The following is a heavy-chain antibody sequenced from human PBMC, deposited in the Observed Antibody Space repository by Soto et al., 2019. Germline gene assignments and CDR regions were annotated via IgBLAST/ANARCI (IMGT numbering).Heavy chain of an antibody. CDR2: INYSGST. J-gene: IGHJ4*02. Sequence: SETLSLTCTVSGGSFSSSGYYWGWIRQPPGKGLEWIGTINYSGSTKYNPSLKSRVTISIDTSKNQFSLKLTSVTAADTAVYYCWSLVGGTKFDWWGQGALVTVSS. D-gene: IGHD6-19*01. CDR1: GGSFSSSGYY. V-gene: IGHV4-39*01. CDR3: WSLVGGTKFDW.